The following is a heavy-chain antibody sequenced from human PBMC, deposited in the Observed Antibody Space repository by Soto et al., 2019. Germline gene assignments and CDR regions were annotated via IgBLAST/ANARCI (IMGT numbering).Heavy chain of an antibody. CDR2: MYHDGNT. CDR3: ARESYSGYHGYDY. Sequence: SGTLSLTCTVSGYSLSSGCFWGWVRQPPGKGLEWIANMYHDGNTHYNPSLKSRVTMSVDTSKNQFSLKLNSVTAADTAVYYCARESYSGYHGYDYWGQGILVTVSS. D-gene: IGHD5-12*01. V-gene: IGHV4-38-2*02. CDR1: GYSLSSGCF. J-gene: IGHJ4*02.